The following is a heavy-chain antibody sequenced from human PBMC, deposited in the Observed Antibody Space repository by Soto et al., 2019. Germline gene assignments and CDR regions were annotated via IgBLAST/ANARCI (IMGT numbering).Heavy chain of an antibody. Sequence: ASVKVSCKASGYTFTSYGISWVRQAPGQGLEWMGWISAYNGNTNYAQKLQGRVTMTTDTSTSTAYMELRSLRSDDTAVYYCARDRDYYDSHYGMDVWGQGTTVTVSS. J-gene: IGHJ6*02. CDR3: ARDRDYYDSHYGMDV. V-gene: IGHV1-18*01. CDR1: GYTFTSYG. D-gene: IGHD3-22*01. CDR2: ISAYNGNT.